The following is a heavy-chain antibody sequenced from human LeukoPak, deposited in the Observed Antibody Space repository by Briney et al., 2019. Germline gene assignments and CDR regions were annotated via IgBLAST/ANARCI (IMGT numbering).Heavy chain of an antibody. J-gene: IGHJ4*02. Sequence: GGSLRLSCAASGFSFSSFWMSWVRQVPGKGLEWVANIKQDGSEKYYLDSVKGRFTISRDNAKNSLYLQMNSLRAEDTAMYYCTSLGWLQLQGALGYWGQGTLVTVSS. CDR3: TSLGWLQLQGALGY. CDR2: IKQDGSEK. D-gene: IGHD5-24*01. CDR1: GFSFSSFW. V-gene: IGHV3-7*03.